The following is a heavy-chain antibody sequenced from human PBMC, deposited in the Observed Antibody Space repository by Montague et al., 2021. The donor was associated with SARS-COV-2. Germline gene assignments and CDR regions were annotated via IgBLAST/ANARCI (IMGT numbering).Heavy chain of an antibody. Sequence: QSGAEVKKPGESLRISCKVSGYIFISHWITWVRQMPGKGLECMGRIDPSDSYTNYSPSFQGHVSISVDKSISTAYLQWSSLKASDTAMYYCARRGRPYSGYTTGYFDYWGQGTLVTVSS. J-gene: IGHJ4*02. CDR3: ARRGRPYSGYTTGYFDY. CDR2: IDPSDSYT. D-gene: IGHD5-12*01. V-gene: IGHV5-10-1*01. CDR1: GYIFISHW.